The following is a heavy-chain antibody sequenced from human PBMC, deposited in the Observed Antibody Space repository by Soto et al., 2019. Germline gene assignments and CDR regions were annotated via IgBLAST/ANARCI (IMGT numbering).Heavy chain of an antibody. CDR3: TKGSGGYTNYFFDS. D-gene: IGHD1-26*01. J-gene: IGHJ4*02. CDR2: ISGSGASS. Sequence: GGSLRLWCAAAELHFGGYAMIWVRQAPGKGLEWVAAISGSGASSFFADSVRGRFVISRDNSQNTVFLQMSSLRAEDTAMYYCTKGSGGYTNYFFDSWGRGTLVTVFS. CDR1: ELHFGGYA. V-gene: IGHV3-23*01.